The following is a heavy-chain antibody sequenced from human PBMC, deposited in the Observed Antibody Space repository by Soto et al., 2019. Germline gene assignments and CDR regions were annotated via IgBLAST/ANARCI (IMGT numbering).Heavy chain of an antibody. CDR2: ITKSGTDR. CDR1: GFTFRDHA. Sequence: EVQILEFGGGSVQPGMSLRLSCAVSGFTFRDHAMTWVRQAPGQGLEYVSSITKSGTDRFYADSVKGRFSISRDNSMNTSYLQMNSLTAEDTALYLCAKNVLYRGVESWGRGTLVTVSS. CDR3: AKNVLYRGVES. J-gene: IGHJ4*02. D-gene: IGHD3-16*02. V-gene: IGHV3-23*01.